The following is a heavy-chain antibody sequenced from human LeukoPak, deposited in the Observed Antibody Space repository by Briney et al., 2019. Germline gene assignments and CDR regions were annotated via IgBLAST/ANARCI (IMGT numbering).Heavy chain of an antibody. CDR1: GITLSNYG. CDR2: LSGSAGGS. CDR3: AKRGVVVRVFLVGFHKEAYYFDS. J-gene: IGHJ4*02. Sequence: GGSLRLSCGVSGITLSNYGMSWVRQAPGKGLEWVAGLSGSAGGSNYADSVKGRFTISRDNSKNTLFLQMDRLRAEDTAVYFCAKRGVVVRVFLVGFHKEAYYFDSWGQGAQVTVSS. D-gene: IGHD3-16*02. V-gene: IGHV3-23*01.